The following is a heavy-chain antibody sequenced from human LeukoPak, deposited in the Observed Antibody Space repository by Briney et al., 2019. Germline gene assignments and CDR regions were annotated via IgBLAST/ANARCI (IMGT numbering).Heavy chain of an antibody. CDR2: ISTYNGDT. Sequence: ASVKVSCKASGYSFDAYGISWVRQAPGQGLERLGWISTYNGDTNYAQNLQGRVSMTTDTSTSTVSMELRSLRSVDTAVYYCARGCVHCSYTSRGGDSFNVWGQGTKVTVSS. CDR1: GYSFDAYG. V-gene: IGHV1-18*01. D-gene: IGHD2-2*01. CDR3: ARGCVHCSYTSRGGDSFNV. J-gene: IGHJ3*01.